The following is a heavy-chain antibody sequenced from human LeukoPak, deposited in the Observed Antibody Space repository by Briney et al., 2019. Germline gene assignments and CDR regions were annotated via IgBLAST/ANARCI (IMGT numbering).Heavy chain of an antibody. CDR1: GGSISSYY. J-gene: IGHJ4*02. D-gene: IGHD1-26*01. CDR3: ARVRWELFFFDY. Sequence: SETLSLTCTVSGGSISSYYWSWIRQPPGKGLEWIGYIYYSGSTNYNPSLKSRVTISVDTSKNQFSLKLSSVTAADTAVYYCARVRWELFFFDYWGQGTLVTVSS. V-gene: IGHV4-59*01. CDR2: IYYSGST.